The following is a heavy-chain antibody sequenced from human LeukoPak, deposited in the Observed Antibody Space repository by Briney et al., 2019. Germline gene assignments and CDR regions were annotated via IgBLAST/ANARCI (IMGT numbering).Heavy chain of an antibody. CDR1: GSIFTNYW. CDR2: IYPGDSDT. D-gene: IGHD4-11*01. V-gene: IGHV5-51*01. J-gene: IGHJ5*02. CDR3: ARLYDYLSWFDP. Sequence: GESLKISCKGSGSIFTNYWIGWVRQVPGKGLEWMGIIYPGDSDTRYSPSFQGQVTISADKSISTAYLQWSSLKASDTAMYYCARLYDYLSWFDPWGQGTLVTVSS.